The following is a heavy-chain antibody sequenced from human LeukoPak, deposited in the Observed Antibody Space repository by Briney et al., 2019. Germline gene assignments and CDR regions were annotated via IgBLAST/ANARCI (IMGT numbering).Heavy chain of an antibody. CDR3: ARSSGSGTFYAFDI. CDR2: IRFDGSNK. D-gene: IGHD3-10*01. V-gene: IGHV3-30*02. CDR1: GFTFGSYG. J-gene: IGHJ3*02. Sequence: PGGSLRLSCAASGFTFGSYGMHWVRQAPGKGLEWVAFIRFDGSNKYYANSVKGRFTISRDDSKNALYLQMNSLRAEDTAVYYCARSSGSGTFYAFDIWGQGTMVTVSS.